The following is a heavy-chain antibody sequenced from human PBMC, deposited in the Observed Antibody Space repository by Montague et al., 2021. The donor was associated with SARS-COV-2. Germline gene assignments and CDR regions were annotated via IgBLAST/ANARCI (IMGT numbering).Heavy chain of an antibody. D-gene: IGHD3-22*01. CDR3: ARDTRITMLVVVNRYGMDV. Sequence: SEILSLTCTVSGAAISSSSYYWGWIRQPPGKGLEWIGSIYYSGSTYYNPSLKSRVTISVDTSKNQFSLKLSSVTAADTAVYYCARDTRITMLVVVNRYGMDVWGQGTTVTVSS. V-gene: IGHV4-39*07. CDR2: IYYSGST. J-gene: IGHJ6*02. CDR1: GAAISSSSYY.